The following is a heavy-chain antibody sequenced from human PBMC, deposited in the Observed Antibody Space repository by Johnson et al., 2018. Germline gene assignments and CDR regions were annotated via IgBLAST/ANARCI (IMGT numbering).Heavy chain of an antibody. CDR1: GFTFSDYY. V-gene: IGHV3-11*01. D-gene: IGHD1-14*01. CDR2: ISNSGSTI. J-gene: IGHJ6*03. Sequence: QVQLVESGGGLVKPGGSLRLSCAASGFTFSDYYMSWIRQAPGEGLEWVSYISNSGSTIYYADSVKGRFTISRDNGKNSLYLQMNSLRAEDTALYYCAKGNRGYYYYYMDVWGKGTTVTVSS. CDR3: AKGNRGYYYYYMDV.